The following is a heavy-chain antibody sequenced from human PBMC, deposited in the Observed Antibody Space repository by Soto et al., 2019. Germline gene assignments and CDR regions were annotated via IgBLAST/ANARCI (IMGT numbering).Heavy chain of an antibody. Sequence: ASVKVSCKVSGYTLTELSMHWVRQAPGKGLEWMGGFDPEDGETIYAQKLQGGVTMTEDTSTDTAYMELSSLRSEDTAVYYCASEPWAAAGTFAFDIWGQGTMVTVSS. CDR3: ASEPWAAAGTFAFDI. J-gene: IGHJ3*02. D-gene: IGHD6-13*01. V-gene: IGHV1-24*01. CDR1: GYTLTELS. CDR2: FDPEDGET.